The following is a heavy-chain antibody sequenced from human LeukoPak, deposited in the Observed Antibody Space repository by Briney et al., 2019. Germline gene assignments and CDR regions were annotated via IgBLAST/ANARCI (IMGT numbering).Heavy chain of an antibody. V-gene: IGHV1-18*04. D-gene: IGHD5-24*01. Sequence: ASVKVSCKASGYTFSGYQVHWLRQAPGQGLEWMGWISAYNGNTNYAQKLQGRVTMTTDTSTSTAYMELRSLRSDDTAVYYCARMALHHGSDYWGQGTLVTVSS. CDR1: GYTFSGYQ. J-gene: IGHJ4*02. CDR2: ISAYNGNT. CDR3: ARMALHHGSDY.